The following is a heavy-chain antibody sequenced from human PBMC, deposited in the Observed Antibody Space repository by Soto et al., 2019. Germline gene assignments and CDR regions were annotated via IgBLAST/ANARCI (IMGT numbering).Heavy chain of an antibody. J-gene: IGHJ3*02. V-gene: IGHV3-53*04. CDR3: ARDRQSSGWLDAFDI. CDR1: GFTVSSNY. Sequence: EVQLVESGGGLVQPGGSLRLSCAASGFTVSSNYMSWVRQAPGKGLEWVSVIFTGGSTYYAASVKGRFTISTHSSTNTVYLQMDSLRAEDTAVYYCARDRQSSGWLDAFDIWGQGTMVTVSS. CDR2: IFTGGST. D-gene: IGHD6-19*01.